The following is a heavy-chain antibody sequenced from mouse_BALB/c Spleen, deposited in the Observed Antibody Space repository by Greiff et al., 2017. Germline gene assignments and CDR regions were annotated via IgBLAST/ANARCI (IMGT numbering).Heavy chain of an antibody. CDR3: ARGDDGYSWYFDV. V-gene: IGHV1-69*02. CDR1: GYTFTSYW. J-gene: IGHJ1*01. CDR2: IDPSDSET. Sequence: VQLQQPGAELVKPGAPVKLSCKASGYTFTSYWMNWVKQRPGRGLEWIGRIDPSDSETHYNQKFKDKATLTVDKSSSTAYIQLSSLTSEDSAVYYCARGDDGYSWYFDVWGAGTTVTVSS. D-gene: IGHD2-3*01.